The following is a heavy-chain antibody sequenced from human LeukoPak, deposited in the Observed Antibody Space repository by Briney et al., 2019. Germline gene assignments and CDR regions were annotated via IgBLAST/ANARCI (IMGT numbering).Heavy chain of an antibody. D-gene: IGHD2-2*01. V-gene: IGHV1-24*01. CDR1: GGTFSSDA. J-gene: IGHJ4*02. CDR2: FDPEDGET. Sequence: ASVKVSCKASGGTFSSDAISWVRQAPGQGLEWMGGFDPEDGETIYAQKFQGRVTMTEDTSTDTAYMELSSLRSEDTAVYYCATEELGYCSSTSCQRRFDYWGQGTLVTVSS. CDR3: ATEELGYCSSTSCQRRFDY.